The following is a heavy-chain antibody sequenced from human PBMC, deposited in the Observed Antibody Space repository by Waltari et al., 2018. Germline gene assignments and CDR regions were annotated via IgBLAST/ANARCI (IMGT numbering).Heavy chain of an antibody. CDR2: INQNGDT. D-gene: IGHD3-3*01. J-gene: IGHJ4*02. Sequence: QVQLQQWGAGLLKPSETLSLTCGVYGESFSDYFWTWFRQPPGKGLEWIGEINQNGDTNYNPSLMSRGTLSLDTSKNHFSLKVTSVTAADTGVYYCARTVDFWSGYSDYWGQGTLVIVSS. CDR3: ARTVDFWSGYSDY. V-gene: IGHV4-34*02. CDR1: GESFSDYF.